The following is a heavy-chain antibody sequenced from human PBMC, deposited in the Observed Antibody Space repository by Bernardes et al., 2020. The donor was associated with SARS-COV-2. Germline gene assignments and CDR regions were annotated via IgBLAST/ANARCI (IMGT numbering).Heavy chain of an antibody. V-gene: IGHV4-39*01. J-gene: IGHJ6*02. D-gene: IGHD2-21*01. Sequence: SETLSLTRTVSGGSIGSSKNYWGWIRQAPGKGLEWIVSVYSGGNSYSNPSLQSRVSDSVDTSRNQFSLRLSFVTAADTADYYCAGSSCGIDCYIGGLRSWDYGMDVGGPGTTVTVSS. CDR3: AGSSCGIDCYIGGLRSWDYGMDV. CDR2: VYSGGNS. CDR1: GGSIGSSKNY.